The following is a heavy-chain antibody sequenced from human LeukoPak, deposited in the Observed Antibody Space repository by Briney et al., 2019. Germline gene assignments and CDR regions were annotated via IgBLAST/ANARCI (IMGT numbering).Heavy chain of an antibody. Sequence: SGTLSLTCAVSGGSISSSNWWSWVRQPPGKGLEWIGEIYHSGSTNYNPSLKSRVTISVDTSKNQFSLKLSSVTAADTAVYYCAREVVPAAISFSYYYYYYMDVWGKGTTVTISS. CDR3: AREVVPAAISFSYYYYYYMDV. CDR1: GGSISSSNW. V-gene: IGHV4-4*02. J-gene: IGHJ6*03. CDR2: IYHSGST. D-gene: IGHD2-2*01.